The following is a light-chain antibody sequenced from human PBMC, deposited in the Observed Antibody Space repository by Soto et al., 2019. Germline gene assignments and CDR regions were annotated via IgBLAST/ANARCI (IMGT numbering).Light chain of an antibody. J-gene: IGKJ2*01. CDR1: QSISTW. Sequence: DIQMTQSPSTLSASVGDGVTITCRASQSISTWLAWYQQKPGKAPKLLIYDASTLESGVPSRFSGSGSGTEFTLTISSLQPDDFATYYCQQYSIYWNTFGQGTTLEIK. CDR2: DAS. CDR3: QQYSIYWNT. V-gene: IGKV1-5*01.